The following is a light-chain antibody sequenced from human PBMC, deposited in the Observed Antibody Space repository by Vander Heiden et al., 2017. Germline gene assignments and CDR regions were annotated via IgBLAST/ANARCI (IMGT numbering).Light chain of an antibody. CDR1: NTGRKS. CDR2: AAS. V-gene: IGLV3-21*03. CDR3: QVWDSSSDHGV. J-gene: IGLJ3*02. Sequence: SHVLTQPPSVSVAPGKTPRIACGGNNTGRKSVHWYHQKPRQAPVLGASAASDRPSGIPEQFSGSSSGNTAALTVSRGEAGDEAGYSGQVWDSSSDHGVFGGGTKLTVL.